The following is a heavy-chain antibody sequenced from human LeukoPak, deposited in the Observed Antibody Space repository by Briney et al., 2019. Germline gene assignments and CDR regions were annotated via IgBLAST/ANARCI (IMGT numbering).Heavy chain of an antibody. J-gene: IGHJ4*02. Sequence: PGRSLRLPCAASGFTFSSYAMHWVRQAPGKGLEWVAVISYDGSNKYYADSVKGRFTISRDNSKNTLYLQMNSLRAEDTGLYYCAREIVVVTANFDYWGQGTLVTVSS. V-gene: IGHV3-30*04. CDR3: AREIVVVTANFDY. D-gene: IGHD2-21*02. CDR1: GFTFSSYA. CDR2: ISYDGSNK.